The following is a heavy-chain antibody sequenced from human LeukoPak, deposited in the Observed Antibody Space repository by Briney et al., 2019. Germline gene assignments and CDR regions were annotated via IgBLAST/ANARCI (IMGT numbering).Heavy chain of an antibody. D-gene: IGHD1-26*01. CDR1: GYTFTGYY. CDR2: INPNSGGT. CDR3: AAEWEPAVGWFDP. Sequence: ASVKVSCKASGYTFTGYYMHWVRQAPGQGLEWMGWINPNSGGTNYAQKFQGRVTMTRDTSISTAYMELSRLRSDDTAVYYCAAEWEPAVGWFDPWGQGTLVTVS. J-gene: IGHJ5*02. V-gene: IGHV1-2*02.